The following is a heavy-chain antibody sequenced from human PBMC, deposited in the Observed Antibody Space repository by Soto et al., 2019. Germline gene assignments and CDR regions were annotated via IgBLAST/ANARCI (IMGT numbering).Heavy chain of an antibody. CDR1: GGSISSYY. CDR2: IYYSGST. CDR3: ARAFSGYEGDYYYYYMDV. Sequence: SLTCTVSGGSISSYYWSWIRQPPGKGLEWIGYIYYSGSTNYNPSLKSRVTISVDTSKNQFSLKLSSVTAADTAVYYCARAFSGYEGDYYYYYMDVWGKGTTVTVSS. D-gene: IGHD5-12*01. V-gene: IGHV4-59*08. J-gene: IGHJ6*03.